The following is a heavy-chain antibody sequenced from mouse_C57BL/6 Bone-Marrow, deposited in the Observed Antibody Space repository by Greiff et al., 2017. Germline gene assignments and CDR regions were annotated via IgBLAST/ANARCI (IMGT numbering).Heavy chain of an antibody. V-gene: IGHV1-69*01. Sequence: QVQLQQPGAELVMPGASVKLSCKASGYTFTSYWMHWVKQRPGQGLEWIGGIDPSDSYTNYNQKFKGKSTLTVDKSSSTAYMQLSSLTSEDSAVYYCARESGSPDAMDYWGQGTSVTVSS. D-gene: IGHD1-1*01. CDR3: ARESGSPDAMDY. CDR1: GYTFTSYW. J-gene: IGHJ4*01. CDR2: IDPSDSYT.